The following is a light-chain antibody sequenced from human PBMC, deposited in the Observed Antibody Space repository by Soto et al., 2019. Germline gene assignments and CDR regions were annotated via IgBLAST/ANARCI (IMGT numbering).Light chain of an antibody. CDR1: TGIRTD. J-gene: IGKJ4*01. CDR3: QHGYSTPLT. V-gene: IGKV1-6*01. CDR2: AAT. Sequence: AIQLTQSPSSLSASVGDRVTITCRASTGIRTDLSWYQQKPGKVPKVLIYAATSLHSGVPSRFSGSGSGTDFTLTISSLQPEDFATYFCQHGYSTPLTFGGGTKVDIK.